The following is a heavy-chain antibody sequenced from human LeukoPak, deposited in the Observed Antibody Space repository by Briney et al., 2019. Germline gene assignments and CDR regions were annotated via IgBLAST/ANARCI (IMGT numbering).Heavy chain of an antibody. J-gene: IGHJ5*02. CDR2: IYYSGST. D-gene: IGHD3-10*01. CDR3: ARVGSPMVRENWFDP. CDR1: GGSISSYY. V-gene: IGHV4-59*01. Sequence: SETLSLTCTVSGGSISSYYWSWIRQPPGKGLEWIGYIYYSGSTNYNPSLKSRVTISVDTSKNQFSLKLSSVTAADTAVYYCARVGSPMVRENWFDPWGQGTLVTVSS.